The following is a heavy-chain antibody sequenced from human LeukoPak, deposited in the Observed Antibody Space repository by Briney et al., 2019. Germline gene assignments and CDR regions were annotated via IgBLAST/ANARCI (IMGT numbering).Heavy chain of an antibody. CDR3: ARHPPYGSRNWGAYYFDS. CDR2: TYYSGST. V-gene: IGHV4-39*01. CDR1: GGAISSTAYY. Sequence: SETLSLTCNVSGGAISSTAYYWGWIRQPPGKGLEWIGSTYYSGSTYYNPSLKSRVTISVDTSHNQFSLKLNSVTAADTALYYCARHPPYGSRNWGAYYFDSWGQGTLVTVSS. J-gene: IGHJ4*02. D-gene: IGHD3-10*01.